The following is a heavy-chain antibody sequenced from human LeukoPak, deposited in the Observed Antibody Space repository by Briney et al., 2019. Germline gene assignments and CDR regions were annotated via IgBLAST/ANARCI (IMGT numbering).Heavy chain of an antibody. CDR1: GFTFSSYG. CDR2: ISYDGSNK. Sequence: GGSLRLSCAASGFTFSSYGMHWVRQAPGKGLEWVAVISYDGSNKYYADSVKGRFTISRDNSKNTLYLQMNSLRAEDTAVYYCAEPPDTAMVIEDYWGQGTLVTVSS. J-gene: IGHJ4*02. CDR3: AEPPDTAMVIEDY. D-gene: IGHD5-18*01. V-gene: IGHV3-30*18.